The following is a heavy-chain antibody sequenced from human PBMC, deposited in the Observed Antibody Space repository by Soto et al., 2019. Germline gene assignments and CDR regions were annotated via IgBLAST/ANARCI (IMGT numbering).Heavy chain of an antibody. CDR2: ISGGAAKT. D-gene: IGHD5-18*01. V-gene: IGHV3-23*01. Sequence: GGSLRLSCAASGFTFSYYAMIWVRQSPGKGLEWVSVISGGAAKTNYAESVKGRFTISRDISKNTLYLQMNSLRAEDTAVYYCAKATSTGYSYGYTLDYWGQGTLVTVSS. CDR1: GFTFSYYA. CDR3: AKATSTGYSYGYTLDY. J-gene: IGHJ4*02.